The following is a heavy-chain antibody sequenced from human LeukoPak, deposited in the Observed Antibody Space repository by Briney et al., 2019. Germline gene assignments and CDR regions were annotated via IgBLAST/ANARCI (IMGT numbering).Heavy chain of an antibody. V-gene: IGHV1-8*01. D-gene: IGHD6-19*01. J-gene: IGHJ5*02. Sequence: GASVKVSCKASGYTFTSYDINWVRQATGQGLEWMGWMNPNSGNTGYAQKFQGRVTITADESTSTAYMELSSLRSEDTAVYYCASVLIAVAGTRGWFDPWGQGTLVTVSS. CDR1: GYTFTSYD. CDR3: ASVLIAVAGTRGWFDP. CDR2: MNPNSGNT.